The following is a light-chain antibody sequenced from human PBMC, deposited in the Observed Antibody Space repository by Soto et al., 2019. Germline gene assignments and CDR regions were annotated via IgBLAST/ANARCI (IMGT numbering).Light chain of an antibody. CDR2: KAS. CDR1: QSISSW. J-gene: IGKJ4*01. Sequence: DVQMTQSPSTLSASVGDRVTITCRASQSISSWLAWYQQKPGKAPKLLIYKASSLQSGVPSRFTASGSGTELTLTISSRQPDDFATYYCQQYKSYSLTFGGGTKVDIK. CDR3: QQYKSYSLT. V-gene: IGKV1-5*03.